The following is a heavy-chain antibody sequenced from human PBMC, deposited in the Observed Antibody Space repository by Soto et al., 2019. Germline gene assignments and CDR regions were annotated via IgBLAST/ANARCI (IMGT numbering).Heavy chain of an antibody. J-gene: IGHJ4*02. CDR2: IYYSGST. Sequence: SETLSLTCTVSVGSISSGGYYWSWIRQHPGKGLEWIGYIYYSGSTYYNPSLKSRVTISVDTSKNQFSLKLSSVTAADTAVYYCARVSVVLVPAHFDYWGQGTLVTVSS. V-gene: IGHV4-31*03. CDR1: VGSISSGGYY. CDR3: ARVSVVLVPAHFDY. D-gene: IGHD2-2*01.